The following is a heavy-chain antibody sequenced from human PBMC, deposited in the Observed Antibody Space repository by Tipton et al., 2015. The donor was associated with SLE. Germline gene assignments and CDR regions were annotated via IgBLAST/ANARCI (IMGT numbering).Heavy chain of an antibody. D-gene: IGHD6-6*01. J-gene: IGHJ4*02. CDR1: GSTFSSYS. Sequence: GSLRLSCAVSGSTFSSYSMYWVRLAPGKGLEWVSSISSSSSYIYYADSVKGRFTISRDKDKNSLYLQMNSLRAEDTAMYYCARDGAAHGFDYWGQGTLVTVSS. CDR3: ARDGAAHGFDY. V-gene: IGHV3-21*01. CDR2: ISSSSSYI.